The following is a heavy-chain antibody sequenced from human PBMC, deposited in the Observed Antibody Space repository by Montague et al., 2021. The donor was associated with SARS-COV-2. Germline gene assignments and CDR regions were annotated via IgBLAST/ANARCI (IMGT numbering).Heavy chain of an antibody. CDR1: GLTFSSYS. CDR3: ARGEMATISESFDL. CDR2: ITSSSDYI. V-gene: IGHV3-21*01. Sequence: SLRLSCAASGLTFSSYSMVWVRQAPGKGLEWVSPITSSSDYIHYAVSVKGRFTISRDNDRNSLYLLMNSLRAEDTAVYYCARGEMATISESFDLWGQGTMVAVSS. J-gene: IGHJ3*01. D-gene: IGHD5-24*01.